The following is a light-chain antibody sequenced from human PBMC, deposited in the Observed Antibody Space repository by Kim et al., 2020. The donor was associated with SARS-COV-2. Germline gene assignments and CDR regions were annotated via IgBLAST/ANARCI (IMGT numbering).Light chain of an antibody. V-gene: IGLV3-19*01. CDR1: SLRSYY. CDR2: VKN. CDR3: SARDSSGKHVV. Sequence: GQTVRITCQGDSLRSYYASWYQQKPGQAPVLVIYVKNNRPSGIPDRFSGSNSGNTASLTITGAQAEDEADYYCSARDSSGKHVVFGGGTQLTVL. J-gene: IGLJ2*01.